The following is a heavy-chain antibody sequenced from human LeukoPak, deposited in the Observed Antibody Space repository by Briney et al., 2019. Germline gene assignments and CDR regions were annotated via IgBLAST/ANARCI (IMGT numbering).Heavy chain of an antibody. D-gene: IGHD6-19*01. CDR2: IIPIFGTA. CDR3: ARDRAVAGTGLGY. CDR1: GGTLSSYA. V-gene: IGHV1-69*01. J-gene: IGHJ4*02. Sequence: SVKVSCKASGGTLSSYAISWVRQAPGQGLEWMGGIIPIFGTANYAQKFQGRVTITADESTSTAYMELSSLRSEDTAVYYCARDRAVAGTGLGYWGQGNLVTVSS.